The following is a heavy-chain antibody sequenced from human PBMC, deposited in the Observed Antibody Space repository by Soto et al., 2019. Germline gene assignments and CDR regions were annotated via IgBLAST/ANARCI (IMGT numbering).Heavy chain of an antibody. V-gene: IGHV1-69*01. CDR2: IIPIFGTA. D-gene: IGHD2-15*01. CDR1: GGTFSSYA. J-gene: IGHJ6*02. Sequence: QVQLVQSGAEVKKPGSSVKVSCKASGGTFSSYAISWVRQAPGQGLEWMGGIIPIFGTANYAQKFQGRVTITADESTSTAYMKLSSLRSEDTAVYYCARVPDIVVVVAAYGYYGMDVWGQGTTVTVSS. CDR3: ARVPDIVVVVAAYGYYGMDV.